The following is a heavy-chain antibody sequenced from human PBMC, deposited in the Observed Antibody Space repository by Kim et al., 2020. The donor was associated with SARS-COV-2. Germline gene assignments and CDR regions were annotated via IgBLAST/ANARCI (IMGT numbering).Heavy chain of an antibody. V-gene: IGHV3-15*01. Sequence: GGSLRLSCAASGFTFSNAWMSWVRHAPGKGLEWVGRIKSKTDGGTTDYAAPVKGRFTISRDDSKNTLYLQMNSLKTEDTAVYYCTTDVVVVPAAISGDYWGQGTLVTVSS. J-gene: IGHJ4*02. CDR3: TTDVVVVPAAISGDY. D-gene: IGHD2-2*02. CDR2: IKSKTDGGTT. CDR1: GFTFSNAW.